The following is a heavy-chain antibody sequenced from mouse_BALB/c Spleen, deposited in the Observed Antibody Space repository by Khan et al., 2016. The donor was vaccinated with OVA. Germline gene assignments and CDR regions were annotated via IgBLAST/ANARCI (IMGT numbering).Heavy chain of an antibody. D-gene: IGHD1-3*01. CDR1: GYTFTDFA. V-gene: IGHV1S137*01. CDR3: ARGSGNSRFAY. CDR2: ISTYYGDA. J-gene: IGHJ3*01. Sequence: QVQLQQSGAELVRPGVSVKISCKGSGYTFTDFAMHWVKQSHAKSLEWIGVISTYYGDANYNQKFKGKATVTVDKSSSTAYTELARLTSEDSAIYYCARGSGNSRFAYWGQGTLVTVSA.